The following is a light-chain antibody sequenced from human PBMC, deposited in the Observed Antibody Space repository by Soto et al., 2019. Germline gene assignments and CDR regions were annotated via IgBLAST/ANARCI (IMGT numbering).Light chain of an antibody. V-gene: IGLV2-23*01. J-gene: IGLJ1*01. CDR3: CSYGGRAGYV. CDR1: SSDVGSYNL. Sequence: SALTQPASVSGSPGQSITISCTGTSSDVGSYNLVSWYQQHPGKAPKLMIYEGSKRPSGVSNRFSGFKSGNTASLTISGLQAEDEADYYCCSYGGRAGYVFGTGTKVTVL. CDR2: EGS.